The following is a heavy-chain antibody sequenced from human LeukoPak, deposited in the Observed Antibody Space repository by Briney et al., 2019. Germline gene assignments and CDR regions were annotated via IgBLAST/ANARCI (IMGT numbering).Heavy chain of an antibody. CDR2: INHSGST. CDR1: DGSFSGYY. Sequence: SETLSLTCGVYDGSFSGYYWSWIRQPPGKGLEWLGEINHSGSTKYNPSLKSRVTISADTSKNQFSLKVNSVTAADTAVYYCARHSGYYYARDAFDIWGRGTMVTVSS. J-gene: IGHJ3*02. CDR3: ARHSGYYYARDAFDI. D-gene: IGHD3-22*01. V-gene: IGHV4-34*01.